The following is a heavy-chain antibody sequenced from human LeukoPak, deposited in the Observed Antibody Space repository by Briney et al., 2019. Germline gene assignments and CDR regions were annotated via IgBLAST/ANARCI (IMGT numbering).Heavy chain of an antibody. V-gene: IGHV3-21*01. Sequence: PGGSLRLSCAASGFTFSSYSMNWVRQAPGKGLEWVSSISSSSSYIYYADSVKGRFTISRDNAKNSLYLQMNSLRAEDTAVYYCARDTSGYEIFDYWGQGTLVTVSS. CDR1: GFTFSSYS. J-gene: IGHJ4*02. CDR2: ISSSSSYI. D-gene: IGHD5-12*01. CDR3: ARDTSGYEIFDY.